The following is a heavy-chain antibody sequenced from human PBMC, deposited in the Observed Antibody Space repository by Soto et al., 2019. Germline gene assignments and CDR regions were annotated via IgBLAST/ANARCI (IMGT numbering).Heavy chain of an antibody. D-gene: IGHD5-12*01. J-gene: IGHJ4*02. V-gene: IGHV3-23*01. CDR3: AKEGGYSPPPRATPGRGYFDF. Sequence: GGSLRLSCAASGFTFSSYAMSWVRQAPGKGLEWVSAISGSGGSTYYADSVKGRFTISRDNSKNTLYLQMNSLRAEDTAVYYCAKEGGYSPPPRATPGRGYFDFGGQGSVVTVSS. CDR2: ISGSGGST. CDR1: GFTFSSYA.